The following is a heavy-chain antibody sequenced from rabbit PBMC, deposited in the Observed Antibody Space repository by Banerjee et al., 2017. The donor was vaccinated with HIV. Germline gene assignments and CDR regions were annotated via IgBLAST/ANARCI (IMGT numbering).Heavy chain of an antibody. CDR2: IYTGSSGST. D-gene: IGHD1-1*01. Sequence: QEQLEESGGGLVTPGGTLTLTCTASGFSFSSSYYMCWVRQAPGKGLEWIACIYTGSSGSTYYASWAKGRFTISKTSSTTVTLQMTSLTAADTATYFCARGGSGGVDYANLWGQGTLVTVS. CDR3: ARGGSGGVDYANL. J-gene: IGHJ4*01. CDR1: GFSFSSSYY. V-gene: IGHV1S45*01.